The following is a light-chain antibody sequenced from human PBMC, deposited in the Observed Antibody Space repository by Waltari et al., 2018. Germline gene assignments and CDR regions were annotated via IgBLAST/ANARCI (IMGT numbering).Light chain of an antibody. V-gene: IGKV1-6*01. CDR3: LQDYSYPRT. CDR1: QYIRND. Sequence: AIQMTQSPSSLSASVGDRVTITCRASQYIRNDIGWYQQRPGRAPKLLIYGASYLHSGVPSRFSGSGSGTFFTLIISSLQPEDFATYYCLQDYSYPRTFGQGTKVEIK. CDR2: GAS. J-gene: IGKJ1*01.